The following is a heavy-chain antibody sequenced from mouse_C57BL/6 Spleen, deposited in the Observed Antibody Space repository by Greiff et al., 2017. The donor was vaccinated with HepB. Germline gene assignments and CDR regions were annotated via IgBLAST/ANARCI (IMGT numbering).Heavy chain of an antibody. CDR2: IDPSDSYT. CDR3: ARVWPYYAMDY. D-gene: IGHD2-10*02. CDR1: GYTFTSYW. V-gene: IGHV1-50*01. Sequence: QVQLQQPGAELVKPGASVKLSCKASGYTFTSYWMQWVKQRPGQGLEWIGEIDPSDSYTNYNQKFKGKATLTVDTSSSTVYMQLSSLTSEDSAVYYCARVWPYYAMDYWGQGTSVTVSS. J-gene: IGHJ4*01.